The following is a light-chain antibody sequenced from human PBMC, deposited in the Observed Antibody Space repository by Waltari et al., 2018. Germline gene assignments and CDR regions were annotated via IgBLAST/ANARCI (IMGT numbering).Light chain of an antibody. CDR3: QHYNNWPPLYT. V-gene: IGKV3-15*01. CDR2: GAS. J-gene: IGKJ2*01. Sequence: EIVMTQSPATLSVSPGETATLSCRASQSVNINLAWFQQNPGQPPRLLIYGASTRATGIPARFSGSGSGTEFTLTISSLQSEDFAVYYCQHYNNWPPLYTFGQGTKLEIK. CDR1: QSVNIN.